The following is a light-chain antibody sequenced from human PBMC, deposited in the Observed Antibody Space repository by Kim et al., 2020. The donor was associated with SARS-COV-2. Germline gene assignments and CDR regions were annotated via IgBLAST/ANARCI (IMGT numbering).Light chain of an antibody. CDR2: RGS. Sequence: VALGTAARITGGGNNIENKNVNWYQKKAGQAPVVVIYRGSNRPSGIPERFSGSNSGNTATLTISRAQAGDEADYYCQVWDSGTGVFGGGTQLTVL. CDR3: QVWDSGTGV. CDR1: NIENKN. V-gene: IGLV3-9*01. J-gene: IGLJ3*02.